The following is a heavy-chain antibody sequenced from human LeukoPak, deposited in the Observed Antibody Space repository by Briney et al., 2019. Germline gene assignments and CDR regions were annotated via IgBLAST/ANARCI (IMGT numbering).Heavy chain of an antibody. V-gene: IGHV4-59*01. J-gene: IGHJ3*02. D-gene: IGHD3-22*01. CDR1: GGSISSYY. CDR3: ARDRLGATMIVEKRAFDI. Sequence: SETLSLTCTVSGGSISSYYWSWVRQPPGKGLEWIGYIYYSGSTNYNPSLKSRVTISVDTSKTQFSLKLSSVTAADTAVYYCARDRLGATMIVEKRAFDIWGQGTMAAVSS. CDR2: IYYSGST.